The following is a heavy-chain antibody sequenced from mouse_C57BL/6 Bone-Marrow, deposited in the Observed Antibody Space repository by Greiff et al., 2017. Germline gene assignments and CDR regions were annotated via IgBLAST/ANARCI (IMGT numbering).Heavy chain of an antibody. D-gene: IGHD1-1*01. CDR3: ARNYYGRGYFDY. Sequence: VHVKQSGPGLAKPSQTLSLTCSVTGYSITSDYWNWIRKFPGNKLEYMGYISYSGSTYYNPSLKSRISITRDTSKNQYYLQLNSVTTEDTATYYCARNYYGRGYFDYWGQGTTLTVSS. J-gene: IGHJ2*01. CDR2: ISYSGST. CDR1: GYSITSDY. V-gene: IGHV3-8*01.